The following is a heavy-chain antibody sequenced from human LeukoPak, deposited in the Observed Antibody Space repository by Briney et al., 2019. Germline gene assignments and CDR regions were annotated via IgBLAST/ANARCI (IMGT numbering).Heavy chain of an antibody. D-gene: IGHD3-22*01. J-gene: IGHJ5*02. V-gene: IGHV4-59*01. CDR3: ARGGDSSGYYARRVGWFDP. CDR1: GGSISSYY. CDR2: IYYSGST. Sequence: SETLSLTCTVSGGSISSYYWSWIRQPPGKGLEWLGYIYYSGSTNYNPSLKSRVTISVDTSKNQFSLKLSSVTAADTAVYYCARGGDSSGYYARRVGWFDPWGQGTLVTVSS.